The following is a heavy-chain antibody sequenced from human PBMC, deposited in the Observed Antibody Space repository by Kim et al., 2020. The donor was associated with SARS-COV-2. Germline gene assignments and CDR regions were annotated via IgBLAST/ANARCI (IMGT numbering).Heavy chain of an antibody. Sequence: TYDADCVKVRITVDRDNAKNAMFLQMTSLRAEDTAVYYCARGNHNGMDVWGQGTTVTVSS. CDR2: T. V-gene: IGHV3-74*01. J-gene: IGHJ6*02. CDR3: ARGNHNGMDV.